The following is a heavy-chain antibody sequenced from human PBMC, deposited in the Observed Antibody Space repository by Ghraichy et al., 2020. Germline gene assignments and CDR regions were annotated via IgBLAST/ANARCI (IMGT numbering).Heavy chain of an antibody. J-gene: IGHJ6*02. V-gene: IGHV3-33*06. CDR1: GFTFNSYG. CDR2: IWCDGSNK. Sequence: LSLTCAASGFTFNSYGMHWVRQAPGKGLEWVSVIWCDGSNKYYADSVKGRFTISRDNSKNTLYLQMNSLRAEDTAVDYCAYDWGTPHYGMDVWGQGTTVTVSS. CDR3: AYDWGTPHYGMDV. D-gene: IGHD3-16*01.